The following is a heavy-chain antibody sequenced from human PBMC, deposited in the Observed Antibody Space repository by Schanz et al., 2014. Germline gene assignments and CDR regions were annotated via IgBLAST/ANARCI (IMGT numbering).Heavy chain of an antibody. CDR2: ISSSSTYI. CDR1: GFTFWAYS. Sequence: EVQLVESGGCLVKPGGSLRLSCEASGFTFWAYSMNWVRQAPGKGLDWVSYISSSSTYIHYADSVKSRFTISRDNTMSAHALQIYCRRSEGTAGQDGALTSSHGMDVWGQGTTVTVSS. D-gene: IGHD1-26*01. CDR3: ALTSSHGMDV. V-gene: IGHV3-21*02. J-gene: IGHJ6*02.